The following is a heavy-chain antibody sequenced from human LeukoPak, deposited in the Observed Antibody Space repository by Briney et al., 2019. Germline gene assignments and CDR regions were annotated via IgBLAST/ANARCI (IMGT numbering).Heavy chain of an antibody. D-gene: IGHD6-13*01. J-gene: IGHJ5*02. V-gene: IGHV3-23*01. Sequence: GGSLRLSCAASGFTFSNFAMMWVRQAPGTGLQWVSTITGYGATFYSDSVRGRFTIFRDTSMNTLFLQMNSLGAEDTAVYYCAKGAAAGKVDWFDPWGQGTLVTVSS. CDR3: AKGAAAGKVDWFDP. CDR1: GFTFSNFA. CDR2: ITGYGAT.